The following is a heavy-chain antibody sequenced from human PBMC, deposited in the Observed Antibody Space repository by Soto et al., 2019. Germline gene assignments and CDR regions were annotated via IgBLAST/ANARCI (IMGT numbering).Heavy chain of an antibody. CDR1: GIIFSNYA. D-gene: IGHD3-22*01. J-gene: IGHJ4*02. Sequence: LRLSCATSGIIFSNYALSWVRQAPGKGLEWVSCISGSGGETYYADSVKGRFTISRDNSKNRLYLQMNSLRAEDTAIYYCAKEYYSDSSFDSWGQGTLVTVSS. CDR2: ISGSGGET. V-gene: IGHV3-23*01. CDR3: AKEYYSDSSFDS.